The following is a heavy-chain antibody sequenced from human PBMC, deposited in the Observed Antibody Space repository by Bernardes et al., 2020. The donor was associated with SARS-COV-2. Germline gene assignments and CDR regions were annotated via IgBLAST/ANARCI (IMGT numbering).Heavy chain of an antibody. Sequence: SETLSLTCAVYGGSFSGYYWSWIRQPPGKGLEWIGEINHSGSTNYNPSLKSRVTISVDTSKNQFSLKLSSVTAADTAVYYCARGVFIYSYAYFDYWGQGTLVTVSS. J-gene: IGHJ4*02. CDR2: INHSGST. CDR3: ARGVFIYSYAYFDY. CDR1: GGSFSGYY. V-gene: IGHV4-34*01. D-gene: IGHD5-18*01.